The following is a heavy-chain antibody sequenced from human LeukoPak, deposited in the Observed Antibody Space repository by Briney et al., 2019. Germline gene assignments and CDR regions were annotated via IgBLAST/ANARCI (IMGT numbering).Heavy chain of an antibody. J-gene: IGHJ4*02. CDR2: IYYSGST. V-gene: IGHV4-31*03. CDR1: GGSISSGGYY. D-gene: IGHD2-21*01. CDR3: AREAYAGVFDY. Sequence: SETLSLTCTVSGGSISSGGYYWSWIRQHPGKGLEWIGYIYYSGSTYYNPSLKGRVTISVDTSKNQFSLKLSSVTAADTAVYYCAREAYAGVFDYWGQGTLVTVSS.